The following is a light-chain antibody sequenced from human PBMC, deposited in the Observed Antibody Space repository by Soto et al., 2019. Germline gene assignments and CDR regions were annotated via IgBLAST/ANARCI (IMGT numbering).Light chain of an antibody. J-gene: IGKJ5*01. CDR1: QSISRW. CDR2: KAS. Sequence: DIQMTQSPSTLPASVGDRVTITYRASQSISRWLAWYQHKPGRAPKLLIYKASTLESGVSSRFSGSGYGTEFTLTISSLQPDDSATYYCKQYHSSFGQGTRLENK. CDR3: KQYHSS. V-gene: IGKV1-5*03.